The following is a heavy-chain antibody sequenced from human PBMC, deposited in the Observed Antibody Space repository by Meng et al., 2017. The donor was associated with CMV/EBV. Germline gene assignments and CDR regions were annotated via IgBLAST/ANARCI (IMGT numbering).Heavy chain of an antibody. CDR3: ARECGQDWFDP. CDR2: ISYDGSNK. V-gene: IGHV3-30*04. Sequence: GGSLRLSCAASGFTFSSYAMHWVRQAPGKGLEWVAVISYDGSNKYYADSVKGRFTISRDNSKNTLYLQMNSLRAEDTAVYYCARECGQDWFDPWGQGTLVTVSS. J-gene: IGHJ5*02. CDR1: GFTFSSYA.